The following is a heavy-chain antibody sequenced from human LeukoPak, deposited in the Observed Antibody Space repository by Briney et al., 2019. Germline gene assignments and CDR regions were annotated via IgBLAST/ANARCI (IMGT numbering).Heavy chain of an antibody. Sequence: GGSLRLSCAASGFTFSSYWMSWVRQAPGKGLEWVANIKQDGSEKYYVDSVKGRFTIFRDNAKNSLYLQMNSLRAEDTAVYYCARDRAVVVPAAQRYYYYMDVWGKGTTVTVSS. J-gene: IGHJ6*03. D-gene: IGHD2-2*01. CDR3: ARDRAVVVPAAQRYYYYMDV. CDR1: GFTFSSYW. V-gene: IGHV3-7*01. CDR2: IKQDGSEK.